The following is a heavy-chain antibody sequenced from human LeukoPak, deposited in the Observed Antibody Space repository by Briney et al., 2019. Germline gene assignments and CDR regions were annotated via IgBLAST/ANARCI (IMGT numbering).Heavy chain of an antibody. CDR3: AGRGGYYYDSSGYFQ. D-gene: IGHD3-22*01. CDR2: IIPIFGTA. J-gene: IGHJ4*02. CDR1: GGTFSSYA. Sequence: SVKVSCKASGGTFSSYAISWVRQAPGQGLEWMGGIIPIFGTANYAQKFQGRVTSTTDESTSNAYLELSRMRSADTAVYYCAGRGGYYYDSSGYFQWGQGTLVTVSS. V-gene: IGHV1-69*05.